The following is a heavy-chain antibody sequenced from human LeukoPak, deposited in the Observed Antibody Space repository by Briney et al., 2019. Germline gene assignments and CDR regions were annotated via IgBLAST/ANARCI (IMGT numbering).Heavy chain of an antibody. CDR2: ISSSGDLT. CDR1: GFTFSTYA. V-gene: IGHV3-23*01. CDR3: AKDRPNYFGSNGHYYRRDGDS. Sequence: GGSLRLSCAASGFTFSTYAMSWVRQGPGKGLEWVSSISSSGDLTFYSGSVKGRFTISRDNSKNTLFLQMNSLRADDTAVYYCAKDRPNYFGSNGHYYRRDGDSWGLGTLVTVSS. J-gene: IGHJ5*01. D-gene: IGHD3-22*01.